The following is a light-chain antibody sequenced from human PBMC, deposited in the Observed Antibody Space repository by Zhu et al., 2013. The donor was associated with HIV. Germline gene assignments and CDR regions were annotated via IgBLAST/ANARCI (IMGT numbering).Light chain of an antibody. J-gene: IGLJ1*01. V-gene: IGLV3-1*01. Sequence: SYELTQPPSVSVSPGQTASITCSGDKLGDKYACWYQQKPGQSPVLVIYQDVKRPSGIPERFSGSNSGNTATLTISGTQAMDEADYYCQAWDSSTYVFGTGTKVTVL. CDR1: KLGDKY. CDR2: QDV. CDR3: QAWDSSTYV.